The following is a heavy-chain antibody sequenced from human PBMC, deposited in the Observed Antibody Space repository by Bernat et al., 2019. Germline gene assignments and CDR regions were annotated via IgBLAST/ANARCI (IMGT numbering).Heavy chain of an antibody. CDR3: AGDGKDIVLVPAGVDYYYGMDV. Sequence: QVQLVQSGAEVKKPGASVKVSCKASGYTFTSYGISWVRQAHGQGLEWMGWISAYNGNTNYAQKPQGRVTMTTDTSTSTDDMELRSLRSDDTAVYYCAGDGKDIVLVPAGVDYYYGMDVWGQGTTVTVSS. CDR2: ISAYNGNT. V-gene: IGHV1-18*01. J-gene: IGHJ6*02. D-gene: IGHD2-2*01. CDR1: GYTFTSYG.